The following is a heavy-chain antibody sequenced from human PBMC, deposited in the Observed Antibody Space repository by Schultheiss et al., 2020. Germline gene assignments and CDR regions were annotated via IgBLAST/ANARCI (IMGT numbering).Heavy chain of an antibody. CDR1: GGSISSGDYY. J-gene: IGHJ4*02. D-gene: IGHD2-15*01. V-gene: IGHV4-39*07. CDR2: INHSGST. CDR3: ARDDTLGGPGDY. Sequence: SETLSLTCTVSGGSISSGDYYWSWIRQPPGKGLEWIGEINHSGSTNYNPSLKSRVTISVDTSKNQFSLKLSSVTAADTAVYYCARDDTLGGPGDYWGQGTLVTVSS.